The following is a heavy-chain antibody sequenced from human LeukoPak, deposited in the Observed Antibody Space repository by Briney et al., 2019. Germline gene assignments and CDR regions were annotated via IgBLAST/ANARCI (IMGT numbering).Heavy chain of an antibody. D-gene: IGHD1-26*01. CDR3: ARFDGGSYQFDY. V-gene: IGHV5-51*01. CDR2: IYPGDSDT. Sequence: GESLKISFKGSGYRFTSYWIGWVRRMPGKGGEGMGIIYPGDSDTRYSPSFQGQVTISADKSISTAYLQWSSLKASDTAMYYCARFDGGSYQFDYWGQGTLVTVSS. CDR1: GYRFTSYW. J-gene: IGHJ4*02.